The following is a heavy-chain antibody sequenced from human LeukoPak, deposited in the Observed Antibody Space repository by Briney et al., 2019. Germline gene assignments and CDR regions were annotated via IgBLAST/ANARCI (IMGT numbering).Heavy chain of an antibody. CDR1: GFTFSSYA. CDR3: AKDRLHYYDSSGYLDY. CDR2: ISGSGGST. V-gene: IGHV3-23*01. J-gene: IGHJ4*02. Sequence: GGSLRLSCAASGFTFSSYAMSWVRQASGKGLEWVSAISGSGGSTYYADSVKGRFTISRDNSKNTLYLQMNSLRAEDTAVYYCAKDRLHYYDSSGYLDYWGQGTLVTVSS. D-gene: IGHD3-22*01.